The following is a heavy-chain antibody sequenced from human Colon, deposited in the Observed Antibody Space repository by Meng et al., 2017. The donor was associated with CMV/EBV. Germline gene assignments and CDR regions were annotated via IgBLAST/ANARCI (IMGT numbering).Heavy chain of an antibody. D-gene: IGHD6-6*01. CDR3: AMGRLIAAAAY. CDR1: EYSFTNYW. V-gene: IGHV5-51*01. J-gene: IGHJ4*02. CDR2: IFPGDSNT. Sequence: GESLKISCEGSEYSFTNYWIGWVRQMPGKGLEWMGIIFPGDSNTRYSPSFQGQVTISADKSIGTTYLQWSSLKASDTAMYFCAMGRLIAAAAYWGQGTLVTVSS.